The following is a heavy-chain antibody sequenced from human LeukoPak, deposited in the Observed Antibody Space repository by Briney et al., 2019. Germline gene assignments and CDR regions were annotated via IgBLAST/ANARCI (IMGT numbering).Heavy chain of an antibody. CDR1: GYTFTSYG. D-gene: IGHD1-26*01. Sequence: SVKVSCKASGYTFTSYGISWVRQAPGQGLEWMGGIIPIFGTANYAQKFQGRVTITTDESTSTAYMELSSLRSEDTAVYYCARDRGGSYEGGAFDYWGQGTLVTVSS. CDR2: IIPIFGTA. J-gene: IGHJ4*02. CDR3: ARDRGGSYEGGAFDY. V-gene: IGHV1-69*05.